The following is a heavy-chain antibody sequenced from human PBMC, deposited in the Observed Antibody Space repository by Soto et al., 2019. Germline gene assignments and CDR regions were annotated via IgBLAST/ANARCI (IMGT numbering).Heavy chain of an antibody. D-gene: IGHD3-10*01. CDR2: ISHDGSKK. CDR1: GFAFSSYA. J-gene: IGHJ6*02. V-gene: IGHV3-30-3*01. CDR3: ARDVENRNNLWPSGWGKFAGSHYYYYNMDV. Sequence: PGGSLRLSCAASGFAFSSYATHWVRQAPGKGLEWVAVISHDGSKKYYAESVKGRFTISRDNPENTLYLQMDSLRGDDTAVYYCARDVENRNNLWPSGWGKFAGSHYYYYNMDVWGQGTTVTVSS.